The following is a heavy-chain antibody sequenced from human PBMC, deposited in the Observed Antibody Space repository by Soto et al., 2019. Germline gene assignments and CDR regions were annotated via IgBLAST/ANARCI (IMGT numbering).Heavy chain of an antibody. CDR1: GASITGSFF. CDR3: ARGMTPPGAPAWYYFDS. V-gene: IGHV4-4*07. CDR2: FSLSGTT. Sequence: TETLSLTCTVSGASITGSFFWSWIRQPAGKGLEWIGRFSLSGTTNYNPSLRSRVTMSADVSKNQFSLRLTSVTAADTALYYCARGMTPPGAPAWYYFDSWGQGTLVTVSS. D-gene: IGHD2-8*02. J-gene: IGHJ4*02.